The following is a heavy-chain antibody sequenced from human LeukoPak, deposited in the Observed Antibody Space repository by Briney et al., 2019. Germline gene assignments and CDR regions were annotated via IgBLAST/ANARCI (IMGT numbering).Heavy chain of an antibody. CDR1: GFTFSSYS. V-gene: IGHV3-21*01. J-gene: IGHJ4*02. CDR2: ISSSSSHI. CDR3: ARDGGGELLAFDY. Sequence: GGSLRLSCAASGFTFSSYSMNWVRQAPGKGLEWVSSISSSSSHIYYADSVKGRFTISRDNAKNSLYLQMNSLRAEDTAVYYCARDGGGELLAFDYWGQGTLVTVSS. D-gene: IGHD1-26*01.